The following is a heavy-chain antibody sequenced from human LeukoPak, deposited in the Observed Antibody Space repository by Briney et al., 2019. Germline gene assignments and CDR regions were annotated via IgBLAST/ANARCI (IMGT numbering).Heavy chain of an antibody. V-gene: IGHV3-21*04. CDR3: AKDHRVITFGGVIVPIY. CDR2: ISTSSSYI. J-gene: IGHJ4*02. Sequence: GGSLRLSCAASGFTFSTYTMNWVRQAPGKGLEWVSSISTSSSYIHYADSVKGRFTISRDNAKNSLYLQMNSLRAEDTAVYYCAKDHRVITFGGVIVPIYWGQGTLVTVSS. D-gene: IGHD3-16*02. CDR1: GFTFSTYT.